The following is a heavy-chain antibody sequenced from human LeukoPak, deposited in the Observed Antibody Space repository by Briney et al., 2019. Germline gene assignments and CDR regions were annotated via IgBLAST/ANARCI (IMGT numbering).Heavy chain of an antibody. CDR1: GGTFSSYT. CDR2: IIPLFGTP. Sequence: ASVKVSCKASGGTFSSYTISWVRQAPGQGLEWMGGIIPLFGTPDYAQKFQDRLTITADKSTSTAYMELSSLRSEDTAVYYCARDGYYDSSGYLEDAFDIWGQGTMVTVSS. D-gene: IGHD3-22*01. J-gene: IGHJ3*02. CDR3: ARDGYYDSSGYLEDAFDI. V-gene: IGHV1-69*06.